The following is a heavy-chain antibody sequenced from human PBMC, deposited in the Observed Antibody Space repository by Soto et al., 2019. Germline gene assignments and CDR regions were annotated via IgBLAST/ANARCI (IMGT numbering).Heavy chain of an antibody. D-gene: IGHD3-10*01. CDR2: ISGYNGKT. Sequence: GASVKVSCKTSGYTFTSFGVSWVRQAPGQGLEWMGWISGYNGKTKYAQTLQDRVTMTADTSTSTVYMELRGLRSDDTAVYFCARDKMIDDYGLGTYDYWGQGTTVTVSS. CDR3: ARDKMIDDYGLGTYDY. J-gene: IGHJ4*02. CDR1: GYTFTSFG. V-gene: IGHV1-18*04.